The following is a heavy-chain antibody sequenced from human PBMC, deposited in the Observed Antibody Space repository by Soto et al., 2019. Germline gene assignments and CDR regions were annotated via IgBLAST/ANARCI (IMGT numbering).Heavy chain of an antibody. J-gene: IGHJ2*01. CDR2: VNSDGSGT. V-gene: IGHV3-74*01. CDR3: ARGVQGPRYFEL. CDR1: GYVFSSYW. Sequence: EVKLVESGGGLVQPGGSLRLSCAASGYVFSSYWMHWVRQAPGKGLVWVSRVNSDGSGTTYADSVNGRFTISRDNAKNTIYLQMNGLRVEDTAVYYCARGVQGPRYFELWGRCTLVPVSS.